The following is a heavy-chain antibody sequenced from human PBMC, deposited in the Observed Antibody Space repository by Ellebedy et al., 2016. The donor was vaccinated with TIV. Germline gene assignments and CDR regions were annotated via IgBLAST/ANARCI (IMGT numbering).Heavy chain of an antibody. CDR2: FDPEDGET. Sequence: AASVKVSCKVSGYTLTELSMHWVRQAPGKGLEWMGGFDPEDGETIYAQKFQGRVTMTEDTSTSTAYMELRSLRSDDTAVYYCARDQAAAGTREDYWGQGTLVTVSS. J-gene: IGHJ4*02. D-gene: IGHD6-13*01. V-gene: IGHV1-24*01. CDR3: ARDQAAAGTREDY. CDR1: GYTLTELS.